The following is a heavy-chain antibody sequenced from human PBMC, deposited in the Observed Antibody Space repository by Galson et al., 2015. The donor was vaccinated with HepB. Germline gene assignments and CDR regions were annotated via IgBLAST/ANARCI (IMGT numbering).Heavy chain of an antibody. CDR1: GFTFSSYA. CDR2: ISGSGGST. V-gene: IGHV3-23*01. D-gene: IGHD4-11*01. Sequence: SLRLSCAASGFTFSSYAMSWVRQAPGKGLEWVSAISGSGGSTYYADSVKGRFTISRDNSKNTLYLQMNSLRAEDTAVYYCAKIVLMTTVTMGFRWFDPWGQGTLVTVSS. J-gene: IGHJ5*02. CDR3: AKIVLMTTVTMGFRWFDP.